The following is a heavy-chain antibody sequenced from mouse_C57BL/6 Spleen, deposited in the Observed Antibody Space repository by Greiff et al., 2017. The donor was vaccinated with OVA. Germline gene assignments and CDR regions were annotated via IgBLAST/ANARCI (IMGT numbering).Heavy chain of an antibody. Sequence: QVQLQQPGTELVKPGASVKLSCKASGYTFTSYWMHWVKQRPGQGLEWIGNINPSTGGTNYNEKFKGKATLTVDNSSSTAYMQLSSLTSEDSAVYYGARSSCTVVATDYWGQGTTLTVSS. V-gene: IGHV1-53*01. J-gene: IGHJ2*01. CDR2: INPSTGGT. CDR1: GYTFTSYW. CDR3: ARSSCTVVATDY. D-gene: IGHD1-1*01.